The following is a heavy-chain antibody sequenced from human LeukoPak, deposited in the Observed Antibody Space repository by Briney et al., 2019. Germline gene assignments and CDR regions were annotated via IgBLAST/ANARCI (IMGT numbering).Heavy chain of an antibody. CDR1: GGSVSGYH. V-gene: IGHV4-59*02. CDR3: AREVTAMAIDY. D-gene: IGHD5-18*01. CDR2: IYHSGST. J-gene: IGHJ4*02. Sequence: SETLSLTCTVSGGSVSGYHWSWIRQSPGTGLEWIGNIYHSGSTKYNPSLKSRFIVSVDTSKNQLSLKVSSVTAADTAVYYCAREVTAMAIDYWGQGTLVTVSS.